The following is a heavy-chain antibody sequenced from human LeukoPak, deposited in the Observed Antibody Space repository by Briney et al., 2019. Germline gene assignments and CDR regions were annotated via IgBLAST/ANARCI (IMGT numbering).Heavy chain of an antibody. CDR2: ISGNAGTT. Sequence: GGSLRLSCAASGFTFSKNGTTWVRQAPGKGLEWVSFISGNAGTTYYAGSVKGRFTISRDNSKNTLFLQMNSVRAEDTAVYYCGKVGLSWGFGDYWGQGTLVTVSS. J-gene: IGHJ4*02. CDR3: GKVGLSWGFGDY. D-gene: IGHD2-8*02. CDR1: GFTFSKNG. V-gene: IGHV3-23*01.